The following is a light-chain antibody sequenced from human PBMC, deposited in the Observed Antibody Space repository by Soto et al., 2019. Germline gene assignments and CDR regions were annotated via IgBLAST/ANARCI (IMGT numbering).Light chain of an antibody. V-gene: IGLV3-21*02. Sequence: SYELTQPPSVSVAPGQTARITWWGNNIGRKSVHWYQQKPGQAPVLVVYDDSDRPSGIPERFSGSNSGNTATLTISRAEAGDEADYYCQVWDSSSDHYVFGTGTKVTVL. CDR1: NIGRKS. J-gene: IGLJ1*01. CDR2: DDS. CDR3: QVWDSSSDHYV.